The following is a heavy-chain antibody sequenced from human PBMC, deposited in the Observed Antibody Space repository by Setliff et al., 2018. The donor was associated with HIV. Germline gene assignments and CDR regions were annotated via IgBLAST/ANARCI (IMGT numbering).Heavy chain of an antibody. CDR1: GASISSGDYS. CDR3: ARDRGEKGYFDS. CDR2: FYHSGNT. Sequence: SETVSLTCAISGASISSGDYSWSWIRQPPGRDLEWIGYFYHSGNTYYSPSLHSRVTLSVDKSKNEFYLSLASVTAADTAVYYCARDRGEKGYFDSWGHGALVTVSS. V-gene: IGHV4-30-2*01. D-gene: IGHD3-10*01. J-gene: IGHJ4*01.